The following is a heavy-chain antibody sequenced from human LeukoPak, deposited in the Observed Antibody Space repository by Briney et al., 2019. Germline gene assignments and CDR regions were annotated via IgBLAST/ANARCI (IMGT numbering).Heavy chain of an antibody. V-gene: IGHV4-38-2*01. CDR3: ARLKSEQWLVLSGYNWFDP. CDR1: GYSISSGYY. J-gene: IGHJ5*02. D-gene: IGHD6-19*01. Sequence: SETLSLTCAVSGYSISSGYYWGWIRQPPGKGLEWIGSIYHSGSTYYNPSLKSRVTISVGTSKNQFSLKLSSVTAADTAVYYCARLKSEQWLVLSGYNWFDPWGQGTLVTVSS. CDR2: IYHSGST.